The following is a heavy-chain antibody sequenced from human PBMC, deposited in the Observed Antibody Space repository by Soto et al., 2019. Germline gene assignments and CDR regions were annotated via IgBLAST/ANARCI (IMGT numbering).Heavy chain of an antibody. D-gene: IGHD4-4*01. CDR1: GFTFRNYD. J-gene: IGHJ5*02. CDR2: ISAAGDP. Sequence: EVQLVESGGGLVQPGGSLRLSCEASGFTFRNYDMHWVRQGTGKGLEWVSGISAAGDPDYADSVEGRFTTSRDDDKNSLYLHMSRLRPEDAGFYYCTKDAYRRGMNNGFDPWGRGILVSVSS. CDR3: TKDAYRRGMNNGFDP. V-gene: IGHV3-13*05.